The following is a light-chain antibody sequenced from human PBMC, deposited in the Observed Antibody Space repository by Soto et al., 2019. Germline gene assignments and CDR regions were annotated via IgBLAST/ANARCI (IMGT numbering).Light chain of an antibody. CDR3: QQRRDWPLT. J-gene: IGKJ4*01. CDR2: DAS. Sequence: PGERATLSCRASQSVSLHLAWYQQKPGQAPRLLIYDASNRATGVPGRFSGSGSGADFTLTISSLEPEDVAIYYCQQRRDWPLTFGGGTRWIS. CDR1: QSVSLH. V-gene: IGKV3-11*01.